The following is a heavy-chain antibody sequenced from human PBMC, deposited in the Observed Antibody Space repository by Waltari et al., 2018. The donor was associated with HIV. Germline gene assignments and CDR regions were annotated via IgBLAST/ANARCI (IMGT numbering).Heavy chain of an antibody. D-gene: IGHD3-22*01. CDR2: ISGSGGTT. CDR3: AKSAEFHYDSSGYSH. Sequence: EVLLLESGGGLVQPGGSLRLSCAASGFTFRTYAISWVRQAPGKGLEWVSTISGSGGTTYFVDSVKGRFSISRDNSKNTLYLQMNSLRAEDSAVYYCAKSAEFHYDSSGYSHWGQGTLVTVPS. CDR1: GFTFRTYA. J-gene: IGHJ4*02. V-gene: IGHV3-23*01.